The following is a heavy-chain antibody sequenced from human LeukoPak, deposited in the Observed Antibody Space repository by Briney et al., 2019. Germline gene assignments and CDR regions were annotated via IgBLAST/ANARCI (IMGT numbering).Heavy chain of an antibody. J-gene: IGHJ4*02. CDR3: ARVGYCSSTSCYSSQIYGDYVPLPSDY. D-gene: IGHD2-2*02. Sequence: GGSLRLSCEASGFPFSSYAMTWVRQAPGKGLEWVSSIGSDGKTHYSESVKGRFVISRDNFGGMVFLQLNSLRVEDTALYYCARVGYCSSTSCYSSQIYGDYVPLPSDYWGQGTLVTVSS. V-gene: IGHV3-23*01. CDR1: GFPFSSYA. CDR2: IGSDGKT.